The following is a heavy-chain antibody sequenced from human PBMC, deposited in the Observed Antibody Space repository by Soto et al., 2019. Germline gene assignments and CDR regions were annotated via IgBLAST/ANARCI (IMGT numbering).Heavy chain of an antibody. D-gene: IGHD5-12*01. CDR1: GGSISSGGYY. Sequence: SETLSLTFTVSGGSISSGGYYWSWIRQHPGKGLEWIGYIYYSGSTYYNPSLKSRVTISVDTSKNQFSLKLSSVTAADTAVYYCARDSNCRDGYNCWFDPGGQGTLVTVSS. CDR2: IYYSGST. CDR3: ARDSNCRDGYNCWFDP. V-gene: IGHV4-31*03. J-gene: IGHJ5*02.